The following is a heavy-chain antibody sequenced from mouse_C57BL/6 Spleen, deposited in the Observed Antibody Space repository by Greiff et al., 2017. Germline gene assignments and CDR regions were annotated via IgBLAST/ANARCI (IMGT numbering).Heavy chain of an antibody. D-gene: IGHD2-4*01. CDR2: IRLKSDNYAT. CDR1: GFTFSNYW. Sequence: EVQVVESGGGLVQPGGSMKLSCVASGFTFSNYWMNWVRQSPEKGLEWVAQIRLKSDNYATHYAESVKGRFTISRDDSKSSVYLQMNNLRAEDTGSYYCTGDYDLAWFAYWGQGALVTVSA. V-gene: IGHV6-3*01. J-gene: IGHJ3*01. CDR3: TGDYDLAWFAY.